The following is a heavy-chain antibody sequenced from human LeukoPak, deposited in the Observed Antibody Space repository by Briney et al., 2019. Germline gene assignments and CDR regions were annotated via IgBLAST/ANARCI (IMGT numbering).Heavy chain of an antibody. V-gene: IGHV4-59*08. Sequence: SETLSLTCTVSGGSISSYYWSWIRQPPGKGLEWIGYIYYSGSTNYNPSLKSRITISVDTSKNQFSLKLNSVTAADTAVYYCARSTDRPLGYYGMDVWGQGTTVTVSS. J-gene: IGHJ6*02. CDR2: IYYSGST. CDR1: GGSISSYY. D-gene: IGHD1-14*01. CDR3: ARSTDRPLGYYGMDV.